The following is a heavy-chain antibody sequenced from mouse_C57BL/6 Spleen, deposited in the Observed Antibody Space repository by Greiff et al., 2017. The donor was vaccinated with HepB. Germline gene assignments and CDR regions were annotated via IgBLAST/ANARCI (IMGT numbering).Heavy chain of an antibody. CDR1: GFSLTSYA. D-gene: IGHD1-1*01. V-gene: IGHV2-9-1*01. CDR3: ARNEDYYGGYYAMDY. J-gene: IGHJ4*01. CDR2: IWTGGGT. Sequence: QVQLQQSGPGLVAPSQSLSITCTVSGFSLTSYAISWVRQPPGKGLEWLGVIWTGGGTNYNSALKSRLSISKDNSKSQVFLKMNSLQTDDTARYYCARNEDYYGGYYAMDYWGQGTSVTVSS.